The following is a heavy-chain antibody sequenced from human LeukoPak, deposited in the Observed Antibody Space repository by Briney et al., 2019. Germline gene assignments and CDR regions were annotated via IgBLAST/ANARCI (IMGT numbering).Heavy chain of an antibody. J-gene: IGHJ4*01. D-gene: IGHD1-26*01. CDR3: AKSQLGGAHFDY. CDR2: IKQDGSEK. V-gene: IGHV3-7*01. Sequence: GGSLRLSCAASGFTFSSYWMSWVRQAPGKGLEWVANIKQDGSEKYYADSVKGRFTISRDNSKNTLYLQMNSLRAEDTAVYYCAKSQLGGAHFDYXGXXXLVTVSS. CDR1: GFTFSSYW.